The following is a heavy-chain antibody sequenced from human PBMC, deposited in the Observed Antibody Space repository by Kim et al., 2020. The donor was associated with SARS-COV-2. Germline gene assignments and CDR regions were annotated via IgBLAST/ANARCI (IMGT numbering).Heavy chain of an antibody. J-gene: IGHJ4*02. D-gene: IGHD1-26*01. V-gene: IGHV3-9*01. CDR3: AKAGVGATHFDY. Sequence: GEADSVKGRFTISRDNAKHSLYLQMNSLRAEDTALYYCAKAGVGATHFDYWGQGTLVTVSS.